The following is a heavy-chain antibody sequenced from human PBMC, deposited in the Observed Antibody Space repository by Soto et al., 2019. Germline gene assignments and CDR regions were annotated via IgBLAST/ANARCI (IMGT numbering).Heavy chain of an antibody. Sequence: SVKVSCKASGGTFSSYTISWVRQAPGQGLEWMGRIIPILGIANYAQKFQGRVTITADKSTSTAYMELSSLRSEDTAVYYCARDKGRHDAFDIWGQGTMVTVSS. CDR2: IIPILGIA. J-gene: IGHJ3*02. V-gene: IGHV1-69*04. CDR1: GGTFSSYT. CDR3: ARDKGRHDAFDI.